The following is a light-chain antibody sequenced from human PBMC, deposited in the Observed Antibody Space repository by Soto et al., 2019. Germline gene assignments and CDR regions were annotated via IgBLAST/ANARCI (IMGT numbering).Light chain of an antibody. V-gene: IGLV1-44*01. J-gene: IGLJ1*01. CDR1: SSNIGSNT. CDR3: AAWDDSLNGYV. CDR2: SIN. Sequence: QSALTQPPSASGTPGQRVTISCSGSSSNIGSNTVNWYQQLPGTAPNLLIYSINQRPSGVPDRFSGSKSGTSASLAISGLQSEDEADYYCAAWDDSLNGYVFGTGTKVTVL.